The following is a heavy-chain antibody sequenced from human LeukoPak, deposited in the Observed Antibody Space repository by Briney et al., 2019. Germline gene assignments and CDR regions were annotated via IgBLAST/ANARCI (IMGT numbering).Heavy chain of an antibody. CDR1: GFTFSSYW. D-gene: IGHD3-22*01. V-gene: IGHV3-7*01. Sequence: GWSLRLSCAASGFTFSSYWMSWVRQAPGKGLEWVANIKQDGSEKYYVDSVKGRFTISRDNAKNSLYLQMNSLRAEDTAVYYCARAWGYDSSGRHLDYWGQGTLVTVSS. CDR2: IKQDGSEK. J-gene: IGHJ4*02. CDR3: ARAWGYDSSGRHLDY.